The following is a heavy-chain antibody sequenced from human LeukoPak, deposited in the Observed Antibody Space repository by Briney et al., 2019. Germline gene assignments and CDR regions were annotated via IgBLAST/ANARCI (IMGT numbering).Heavy chain of an antibody. CDR2: MNPNSGNT. V-gene: IGHV1-8*01. CDR1: GHTFTSYD. CDR3: TRGSQNCASASCYNF. J-gene: IGHJ4*02. D-gene: IGHD2-2*02. Sequence: GASVKVSCEASGHTFTSYDINWVRQAAGQGLEWMGWMNPNSGNTGYAQKFQERVTMTRNTSISTAYMELGSLTSEDTAVYYCTRGSQNCASASCYNFWGQGTLVTVSS.